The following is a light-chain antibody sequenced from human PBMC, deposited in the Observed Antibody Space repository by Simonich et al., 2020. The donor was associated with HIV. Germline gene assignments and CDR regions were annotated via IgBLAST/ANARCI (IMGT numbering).Light chain of an antibody. V-gene: IGKV4-1*01. CDR3: QQYYSPPALT. CDR1: QSMLYSSNNKNY. CDR2: CAS. Sequence: DIVMTQSPDSLAVSLGERATINCKSSQSMLYSSNNKNYLTWYQQKPGQPPKLLIYCASARESGVPDRFSGSGSGTDFTLTSTSLQAEDVAVYYCQQYYSPPALTFGGGTKVEIK. J-gene: IGKJ4*01.